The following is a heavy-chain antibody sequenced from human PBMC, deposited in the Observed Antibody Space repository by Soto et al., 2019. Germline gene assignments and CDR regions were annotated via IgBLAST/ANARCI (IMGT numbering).Heavy chain of an antibody. V-gene: IGHV1-2*02. Sequence: QVQLVQSGAEVKKPGASVKVSCKASGYTFTGYYMHWVRQAPGQGLEWMGWINPNSGGTNYAQKFQGRVTMTRDTSISTAYMVLSRLRSDDTAVYYCARRGVLLWFGESRPNYYYYGMDVWGQGTTVTVSS. CDR2: INPNSGGT. J-gene: IGHJ6*02. CDR3: ARRGVLLWFGESRPNYYYYGMDV. CDR1: GYTFTGYY. D-gene: IGHD3-10*01.